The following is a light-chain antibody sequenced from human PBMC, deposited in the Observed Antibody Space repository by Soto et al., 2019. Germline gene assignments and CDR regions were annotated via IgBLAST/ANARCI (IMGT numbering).Light chain of an antibody. CDR1: QSVRSS. Sequence: EIVLTQSPATLSLSPGERATLSCRATQSVRSSLAWYLQQPGQAPRLLIYDASKRATGIPARFSGSGSGTDFTLTISSLQSEDFAVYYCQQYNDWVTFGGGTKVEI. J-gene: IGKJ4*01. CDR2: DAS. CDR3: QQYNDWVT. V-gene: IGKV3-11*01.